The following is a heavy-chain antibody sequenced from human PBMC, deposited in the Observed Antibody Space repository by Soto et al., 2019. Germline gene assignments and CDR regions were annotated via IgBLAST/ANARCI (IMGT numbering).Heavy chain of an antibody. CDR3: ARGGYYHDSSGSHYFDY. CDR2: INAGNGNT. CDR1: GYTFTSYA. Sequence: GASVKVSCKASGYTFTSYAMHWVRQAPGQRLEWMGWINAGNGNTKYSQKFQGRVTITRDTSASTAYMELSSLRSEDTAVYYCARGGYYHDSSGSHYFDYWGQGTLVTVSS. D-gene: IGHD3-22*01. J-gene: IGHJ4*02. V-gene: IGHV1-3*01.